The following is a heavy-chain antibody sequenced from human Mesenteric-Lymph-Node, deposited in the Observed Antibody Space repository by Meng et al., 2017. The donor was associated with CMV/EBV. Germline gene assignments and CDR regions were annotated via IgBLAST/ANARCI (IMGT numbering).Heavy chain of an antibody. V-gene: IGHV3-30*04. D-gene: IGHD3-22*01. Sequence: GESLKISCAASGFTFSSYAMHWVRQAPGKGLEWVAVISYDGSNKYYADSVKGRFTISRDNSKNTLYLQMNSLRAEDTAVYYCATFTIVVATPVGFDPWGQGTLVTVSS. CDR3: ATFTIVVATPVGFDP. CDR2: ISYDGSNK. J-gene: IGHJ5*02. CDR1: GFTFSSYA.